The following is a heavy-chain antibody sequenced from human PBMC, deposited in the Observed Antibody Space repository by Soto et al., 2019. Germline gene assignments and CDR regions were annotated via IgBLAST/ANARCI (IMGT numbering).Heavy chain of an antibody. CDR3: ARGHPPLLGWFDP. CDR2: ISAYNGNT. CDR1: GYTFTSYG. J-gene: IGHJ5*02. V-gene: IGHV1-18*01. D-gene: IGHD1-26*01. Sequence: ASGKVSWKASGYTFTSYGISWVRQAPGQGLEWMGWISAYNGNTNYAQKLQGRVTMTTDTSTSTAYMELRSPRSDDPAVYYCARGHPPLLGWFDPWGQGTLVTVSS.